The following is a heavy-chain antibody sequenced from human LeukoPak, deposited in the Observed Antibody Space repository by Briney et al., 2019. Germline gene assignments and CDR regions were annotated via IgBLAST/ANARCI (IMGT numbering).Heavy chain of an antibody. Sequence: ASVKVSCKASGYTFTSYDIDWVRQATGQGLEWMGWMNPNSGNTGYAQKFQGRVTMTRNTSISTAYMELSSLRSEDKAVYYCARVGDKTYWYFDLWGRGTLVTVSS. D-gene: IGHD2-21*02. CDR2: MNPNSGNT. CDR1: GYTFTSYD. V-gene: IGHV1-8*01. CDR3: ARVGDKTYWYFDL. J-gene: IGHJ2*01.